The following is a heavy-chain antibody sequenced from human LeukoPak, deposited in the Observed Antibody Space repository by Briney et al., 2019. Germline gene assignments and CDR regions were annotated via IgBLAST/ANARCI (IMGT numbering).Heavy chain of an antibody. CDR3: AKDLRFGELSPDY. V-gene: IGHV3-33*06. Sequence: GRSLRLSCAASGFTFSSYGMHWVRQAPGKGLEGVAVIWYDGSNKYYADSVKGRFTISRDNSKNTLYLQMNSLRAEDTAVYYCAKDLRFGELSPDYWGQGTLVTVSS. CDR2: IWYDGSNK. CDR1: GFTFSSYG. J-gene: IGHJ4*02. D-gene: IGHD3-10*01.